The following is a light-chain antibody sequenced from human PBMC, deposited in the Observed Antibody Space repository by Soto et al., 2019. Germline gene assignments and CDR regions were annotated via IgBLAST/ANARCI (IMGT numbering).Light chain of an antibody. J-gene: IGLJ2*01. Sequence: QAVLTQPPSASGTPGQTVTISCSGSSSNIGSNYVYWYQQLPGTAPKLLIYSNNQRPSGVPDRFSGSKSGTSASLAISGLRSEDEADYYCAAWDDSLTANVVFGGGTQLTVL. CDR3: AAWDDSLTANVV. CDR2: SNN. V-gene: IGLV1-47*01. CDR1: SSNIGSNY.